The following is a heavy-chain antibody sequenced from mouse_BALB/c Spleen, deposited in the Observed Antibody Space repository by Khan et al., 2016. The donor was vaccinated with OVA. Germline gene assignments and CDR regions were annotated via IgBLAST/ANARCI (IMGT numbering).Heavy chain of an antibody. D-gene: IGHD2-10*01. CDR1: GFSLTNYG. J-gene: IGHJ4*01. V-gene: IGHV2-6-1*01. CDR3: ARQPYYHYNIMDY. Sequence: VQLVESGPGLVAPSQSLSITCTLSGFSLTNYGVHWVRQPPGKGLEWLVVIWSDGSTTYNSALNSRLTISKDNSKSQVFLKMNSLQTDDTAMYFCARQPYYHYNIMDYWGQGTSVTVSS. CDR2: IWSDGST.